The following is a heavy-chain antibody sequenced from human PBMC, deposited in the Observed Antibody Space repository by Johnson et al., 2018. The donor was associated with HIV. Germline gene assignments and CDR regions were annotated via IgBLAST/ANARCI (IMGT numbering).Heavy chain of an antibody. Sequence: QVQLVESWGGVARPGGSMRLSCAASGFTLTNYPMHWVRQAPGKGLEWVAVISFDGKNKFYADSVKGRFTISRDNSRNTLYLQMNSLRPEDTAVYYCASGDDDGFWGRGTLVTVSS. CDR3: ASGDDDGF. D-gene: IGHD5-12*01. V-gene: IGHV3-30*04. J-gene: IGHJ4*03. CDR2: ISFDGKNK. CDR1: GFTLTNYP.